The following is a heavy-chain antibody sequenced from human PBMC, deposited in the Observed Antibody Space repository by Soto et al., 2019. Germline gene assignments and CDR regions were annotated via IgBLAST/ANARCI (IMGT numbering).Heavy chain of an antibody. J-gene: IGHJ4*02. Sequence: GGSLRLSCAASGFTFSSYWMSWVRQAPGKGLEWVANIKQDGSEKYYVDSVKGRFTISRDNAKNSLYLQMNSLRAEDTAVYYCARGPGQQLVTPFDYWGQGTLVTVSS. V-gene: IGHV3-7*03. D-gene: IGHD6-13*01. CDR2: IKQDGSEK. CDR1: GFTFSSYW. CDR3: ARGPGQQLVTPFDY.